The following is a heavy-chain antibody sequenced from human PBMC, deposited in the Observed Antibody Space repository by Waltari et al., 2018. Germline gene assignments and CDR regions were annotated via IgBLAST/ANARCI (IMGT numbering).Heavy chain of an antibody. CDR3: ATDGLSRSLSH. CDR1: GGSLSSYY. CDR2: MYFTGIM. J-gene: IGHJ4*02. V-gene: IGHV4-4*07. Sequence: QVQLRESGPGLKPSETLSLTCSVSGGSLSSYYWNWIRQPAGKGLEWIGRMYFTGIMDYNPSLQSRVTMSVDTSKNQFFLNLTSVTAADTAVYYCATDGLSRSLSHWGQGALVTVSS. D-gene: IGHD6-19*01.